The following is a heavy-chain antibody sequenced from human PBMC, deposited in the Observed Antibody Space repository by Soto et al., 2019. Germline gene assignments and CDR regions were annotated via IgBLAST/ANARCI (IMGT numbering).Heavy chain of an antibody. CDR2: INHSGST. CDR1: GGSFSGYY. CDR3: ARVKITGLFDY. Sequence: QVQLQQWGAGLLKPSETLSLTCAVYGGSFSGYYWTWIRQPPGTGLEWIGEINHSGSTNYNPSLQSRVNISVATSKNQFSLNLTSVTAAETAVYYCARVKITGLFDYWGQGTLVTVSS. V-gene: IGHV4-34*01. D-gene: IGHD2-8*02. J-gene: IGHJ4*02.